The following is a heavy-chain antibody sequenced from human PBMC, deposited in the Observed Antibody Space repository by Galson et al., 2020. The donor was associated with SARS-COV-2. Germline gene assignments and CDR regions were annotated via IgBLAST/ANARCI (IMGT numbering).Heavy chain of an antibody. CDR3: ARVGLKHSKNAFDI. CDR2: ISSSSSYI. Sequence: GGSLRLSCAASGFTFSSYSMNWVRQAPGKGLEWVSSISSSSSYIYYADSVKGRFTISRDNAKNSLYLQMNSLRAEDTAVYYCARVGLKHSKNAFDIWGQGTMVTVSS. CDR1: GFTFSSYS. J-gene: IGHJ3*02. V-gene: IGHV3-21*01.